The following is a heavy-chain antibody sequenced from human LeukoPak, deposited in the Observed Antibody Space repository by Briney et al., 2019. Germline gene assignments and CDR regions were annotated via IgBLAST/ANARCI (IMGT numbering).Heavy chain of an antibody. CDR2: INHSGST. Sequence: SETLSLTCAVYGGSFSGYYWSWIRQPPGKGLEWIGEINHSGSTNYNPSLKSRVTISVDTSKDQFSLKLSSVTAADTAVYYCARHLHAPDFDYGGQGTRVTVSS. J-gene: IGHJ4*02. CDR3: ARHLHAPDFDY. V-gene: IGHV4-34*01. CDR1: GGSFSGYY.